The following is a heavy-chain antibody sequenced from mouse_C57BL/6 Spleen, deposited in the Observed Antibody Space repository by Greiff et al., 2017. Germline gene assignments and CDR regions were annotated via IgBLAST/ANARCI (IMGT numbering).Heavy chain of an antibody. J-gene: IGHJ2*01. Sequence: VQLQQPGAELVMPGASVKLSCKASGYTFTSYWMHWVKQRPGQGLEWIGEIDPSDSYTNYNQKFKVKSTLTVDKSSSTAYMQLSSLTSEDSAVYYCARCYDYDVDYFDYWGQGTTLTVSS. CDR2: IDPSDSYT. CDR3: ARCYDYDVDYFDY. CDR1: GYTFTSYW. D-gene: IGHD2-4*01. V-gene: IGHV1-69*01.